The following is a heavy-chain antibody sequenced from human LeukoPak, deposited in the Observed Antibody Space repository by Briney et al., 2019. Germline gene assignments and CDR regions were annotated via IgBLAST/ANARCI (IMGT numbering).Heavy chain of an antibody. V-gene: IGHV1-69*04. J-gene: IGHJ4*02. Sequence: ASVKVSCKASGGTFSSYAISRVRQAPGQGLEWVGKIIPILGIANYAQKFQGRVTITADKSTSTAYMELSSLRSEDTAVYYCATVTFAAAGGGYYFDYWGQGTLVTVSS. CDR2: IIPILGIA. CDR1: GGTFSSYA. CDR3: ATVTFAAAGGGYYFDY. D-gene: IGHD6-13*01.